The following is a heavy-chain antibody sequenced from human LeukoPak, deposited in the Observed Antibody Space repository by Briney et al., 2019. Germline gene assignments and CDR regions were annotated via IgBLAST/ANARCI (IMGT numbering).Heavy chain of an antibody. CDR3: ARGRVGVELAVAGFDY. CDR1: GGSISSSSYY. V-gene: IGHV4-39*01. CDR2: IYYSGST. D-gene: IGHD6-19*01. J-gene: IGHJ4*02. Sequence: PSETLSLTCTVSGGSISSSSYYWGWIRQPPGKGLEWIGSIYYSGSTYYNPSLKSRVAISVDTSKNQFSLQLNSVTPEDTAVYYCARGRVGVELAVAGFDYWGQGTLVTVSS.